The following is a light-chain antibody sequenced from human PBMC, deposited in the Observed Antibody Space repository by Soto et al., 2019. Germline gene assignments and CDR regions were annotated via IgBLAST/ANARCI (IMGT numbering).Light chain of an antibody. J-gene: IGLJ1*01. V-gene: IGLV8-61*01. CDR2: NTN. Sequence: QTVVTQEPSFSVSPGGTVTLTCGLSSDSVSASHFPSWYQQTPGQAPRTLIYNTNTRSSGVPDRFSGSQSANTASLTISGLQSEDEADYYCSSFTTSTTYVFGTGTKLTVL. CDR1: SDSVSASHF. CDR3: SSFTTSTTYV.